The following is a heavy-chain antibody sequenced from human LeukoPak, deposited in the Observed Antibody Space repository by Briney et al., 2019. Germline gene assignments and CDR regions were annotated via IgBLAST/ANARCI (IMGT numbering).Heavy chain of an antibody. CDR1: GYTFTSYG. Sequence: ASVKVSCEASGYTFTSYGISWVRQAPGQGLEWMGWISAYNGNTNYAQKLQGRVTMTTDTSTSTAYMELRSLRSDDTAVYYCARDRCRRDYYDSSGYCWFDPWGQGTLVTVSS. CDR2: ISAYNGNT. J-gene: IGHJ5*02. CDR3: ARDRCRRDYYDSSGYCWFDP. V-gene: IGHV1-18*01. D-gene: IGHD3-22*01.